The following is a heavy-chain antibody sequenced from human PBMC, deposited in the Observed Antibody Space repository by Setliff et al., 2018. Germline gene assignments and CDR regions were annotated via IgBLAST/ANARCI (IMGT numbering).Heavy chain of an antibody. CDR2: INPNSGDT. J-gene: IGHJ4*02. D-gene: IGHD5-18*01. V-gene: IGHV1-2*02. CDR1: GYTFTDYY. Sequence: GASVKVSCKASGYTFTDYYMHWMRQAPGQGLEWVGWINPNSGDTNYAQNFQGRVTMTRDTSISTVYMELSRLRSDDTAVYYCARDISYGKIDYWGQGTLVTVSS. CDR3: ARDISYGKIDY.